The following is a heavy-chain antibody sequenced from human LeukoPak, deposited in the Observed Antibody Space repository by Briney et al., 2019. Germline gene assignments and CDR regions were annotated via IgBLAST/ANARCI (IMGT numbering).Heavy chain of an antibody. V-gene: IGHV3-23*01. D-gene: IGHD3-10*01. J-gene: IGHJ4*02. CDR2: ISGGST. CDR1: GFTFSSCA. Sequence: PGGSLRLSCAASGFTFSSCAMSWVRQAPGKGLEWVSAISGGSTYYADSVKGRFTISRDNSKNTLYLQMNSLRAEDTAVYYCAKASTYYYGSGSYPYYFDYWGQGTLVTVSS. CDR3: AKASTYYYGSGSYPYYFDY.